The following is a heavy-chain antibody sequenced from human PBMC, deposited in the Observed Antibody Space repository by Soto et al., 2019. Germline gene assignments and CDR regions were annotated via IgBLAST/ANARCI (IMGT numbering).Heavy chain of an antibody. Sequence: LKISCKASGYIFIDYWIGWVRQMPGKGLEWMGIVYPRDSDTRYSPSFQGQVTISADRSTGTAFLQWRSLKASDTALYYCARPPLPGYSIHFNSWGQGTLVTVSS. CDR3: ARPPLPGYSIHFNS. CDR1: GYIFIDYW. D-gene: IGHD2-15*01. V-gene: IGHV5-51*01. CDR2: VYPRDSDT. J-gene: IGHJ4*02.